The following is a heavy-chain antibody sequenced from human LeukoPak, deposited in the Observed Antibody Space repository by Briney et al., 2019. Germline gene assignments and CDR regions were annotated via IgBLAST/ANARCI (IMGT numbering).Heavy chain of an antibody. D-gene: IGHD3-9*01. J-gene: IGHJ4*02. CDR3: ARAYYDILTGDGGLDY. CDR1: GFTFSSYE. V-gene: IGHV3-48*03. Sequence: GGSLRLSCAASGFTFSSYEMNWVRQAPGKGLEWVSYISSRGSTIYYADSVKGRFTISRDNAKNSLYLQMNSLRAEDTAVYYCARAYYDILTGDGGLDYWGQGTLVTVSS. CDR2: ISSRGSTI.